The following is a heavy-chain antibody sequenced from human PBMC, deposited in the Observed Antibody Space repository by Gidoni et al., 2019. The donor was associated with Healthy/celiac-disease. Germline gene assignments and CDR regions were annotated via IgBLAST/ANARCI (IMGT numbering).Heavy chain of an antibody. CDR2: IYTSGST. CDR3: AREGYSGSYRY. CDR1: GGSISSGSYY. V-gene: IGHV4-61*02. Sequence: QVQLQESGPGLVKPSQTLSLTCTVSGGSISSGSYYWSWIRQPAGKGLEWIGRIYTSGSTNYNPSLKSRVTISVDTSKNQFSLKLSSVTAADTAVYYCAREGYSGSYRYWGQGTLVTVSS. J-gene: IGHJ4*02. D-gene: IGHD1-26*01.